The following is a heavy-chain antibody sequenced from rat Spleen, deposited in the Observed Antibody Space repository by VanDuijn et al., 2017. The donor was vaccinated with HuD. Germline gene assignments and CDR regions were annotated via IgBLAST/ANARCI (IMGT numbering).Heavy chain of an antibody. CDR2: ISPNGGST. J-gene: IGHJ2*01. Sequence: EVQLVESGGGLVQPGRSLKLSCTASGFIFSDFGMHWIRQAPTKGLEWVASISPNGGSTYYRDSVEGRFTISRDNAKSTLYLQMDSLRSEDTATYYCARGGFYSSYPLFDYWGQGVMVTVSS. CDR1: GFIFSDFG. D-gene: IGHD1-8*01. CDR3: ARGGFYSSYPLFDY. V-gene: IGHV5-19*01.